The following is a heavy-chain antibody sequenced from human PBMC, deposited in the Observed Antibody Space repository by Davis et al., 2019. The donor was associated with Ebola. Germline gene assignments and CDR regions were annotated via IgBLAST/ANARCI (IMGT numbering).Heavy chain of an antibody. CDR1: AFTFGTYG. V-gene: IGHV3-30*18. CDR3: ANEYCPTSVPYCTYFEV. Sequence: PGGSLRLSCAAFAFTFGTYGMHWVRQAPGKGMEWVASMSYHGSHTSYIDSVRGRFTISRDNSKNPLYLQMNNLRPEDTAVYFCANEYCPTSVPYCTYFEVWGQGTQVTVSS. D-gene: IGHD2-8*01. J-gene: IGHJ4*02. CDR2: MSYHGSHT.